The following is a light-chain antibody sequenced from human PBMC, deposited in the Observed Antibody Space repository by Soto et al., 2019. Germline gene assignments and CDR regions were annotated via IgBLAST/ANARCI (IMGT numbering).Light chain of an antibody. J-gene: IGKJ4*01. CDR3: QQYYSDPIT. CDR1: QSLLSRSNNKNY. CDR2: WAS. V-gene: IGKV4-1*01. Sequence: DIVMTQSPDSLAVSLGERATINCKSSQSLLSRSNNKNYLAWFQQRPGQPPKQIIYWASTRESGVPDRFSGSGSGTAFTLTISSLQAEDVAVYYCQQYYSDPITFGGGTKVEIK.